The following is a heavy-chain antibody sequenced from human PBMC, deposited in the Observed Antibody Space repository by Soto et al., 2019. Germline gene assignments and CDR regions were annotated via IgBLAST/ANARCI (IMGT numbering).Heavy chain of an antibody. CDR1: GFTFSSYG. J-gene: IGHJ6*02. CDR3: AREAGQLWPQPSYYYYGMDV. CDR2: IWYDGSNK. D-gene: IGHD5-18*01. Sequence: QVQLVESGGGVVQPGRSLRLSCAASGFTFSSYGMHWVRQAPGKGLEWVAVIWYDGSNKYYADSVKGRFTISRDNSNNTLYMQMNSLRAEDTAVYYCAREAGQLWPQPSYYYYGMDVWGQGTPVTVSS. V-gene: IGHV3-33*01.